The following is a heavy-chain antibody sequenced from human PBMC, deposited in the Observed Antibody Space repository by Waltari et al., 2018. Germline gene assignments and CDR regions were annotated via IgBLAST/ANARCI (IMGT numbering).Heavy chain of an antibody. V-gene: IGHV3-23*01. CDR2: ISGTTDGI. Sequence: EVQVLESGGGLVQPGGSLRLSCTASGLRFGPYGMRWVRQAPGKGLEWVSTISGTTDGINYADSVKGRFTISRDNSKNTLYLQMNSLRVEDTAVYYCATGGAYCFADCHSIHWGQGTLVTVSS. CDR3: ATGGAYCFADCHSIH. D-gene: IGHD2-21*02. J-gene: IGHJ4*02. CDR1: GLRFGPYG.